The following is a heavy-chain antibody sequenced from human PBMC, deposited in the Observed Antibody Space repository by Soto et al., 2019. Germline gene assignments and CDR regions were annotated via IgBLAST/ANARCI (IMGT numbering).Heavy chain of an antibody. CDR3: AKGDTAMALSCFDY. Sequence: GGSLRLSCAASGFTFSSYDMHWVRQAPGKGLEWVADISYDGNNKYYVDSVKGRFTISRDNSKKTLYLQMNSLRAEDTAVYYCAKGDTAMALSCFDYWGQGTLVTVSS. CDR1: GFTFSSYD. CDR2: ISYDGNNK. J-gene: IGHJ4*02. V-gene: IGHV3-30*18. D-gene: IGHD5-18*01.